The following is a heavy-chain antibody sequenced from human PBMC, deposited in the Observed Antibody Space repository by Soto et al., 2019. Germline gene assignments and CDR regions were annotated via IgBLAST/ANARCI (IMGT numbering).Heavy chain of an antibody. CDR2: IIPIFGTA. CDR3: ARGSTMGRGVQTLYYGMDV. V-gene: IGHV1-69*13. J-gene: IGHJ6*02. D-gene: IGHD3-10*01. CDR1: GGTFSSYA. Sequence: SVKVSCKASGGTFSSYAISWVRQAPGQGLEWMGGIIPIFGTANYAQKFQGRVTITADESTSTAYMELSSLRSEDTAVYYCARGSTMGRGVQTLYYGMDVWGQGTTVTVSS.